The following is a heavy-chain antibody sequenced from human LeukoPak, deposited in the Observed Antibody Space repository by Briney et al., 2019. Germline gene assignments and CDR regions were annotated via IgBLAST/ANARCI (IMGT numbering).Heavy chain of an antibody. CDR2: IWYDGSNK. CDR1: GFTFSSYG. CDR3: AKSPAEGGATISYFDY. V-gene: IGHV3-33*06. J-gene: IGHJ4*02. Sequence: GGSLRLPCAASGFTFSSYGMHWVRQAPGKGLEGVAVIWYDGSNKYYADSVKGRFTISRDNSKNTLYLQMNSLRAEDTAVYYCAKSPAEGGATISYFDYWGQGTLVTVSS. D-gene: IGHD5-12*01.